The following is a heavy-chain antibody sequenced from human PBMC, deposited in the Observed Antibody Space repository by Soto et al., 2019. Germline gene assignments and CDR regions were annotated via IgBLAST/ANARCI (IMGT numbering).Heavy chain of an antibody. D-gene: IGHD2-21*02. Sequence: GVSLRLSCAASGFSFTNFAMSWARQAPGKGLEWVAGIGASGDITWYADSVKGRLSISRDNSKNTLYLQLNSLRFEDTAVYYCAKDDFTDRGDDYFDYWGPGTLVTVSS. CDR2: IGASGDIT. J-gene: IGHJ4*02. V-gene: IGHV3-23*01. CDR1: GFSFTNFA. CDR3: AKDDFTDRGDDYFDY.